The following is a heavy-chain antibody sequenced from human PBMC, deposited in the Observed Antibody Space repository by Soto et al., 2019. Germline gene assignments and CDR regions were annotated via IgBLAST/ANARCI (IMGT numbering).Heavy chain of an antibody. V-gene: IGHV4-39*01. J-gene: IGHJ6*03. D-gene: IGHD5-12*01. CDR3: ARRSLRILSYYYYMDV. Sequence: SETLSLTCTVSGGSISSSSYYWGWIRQPPGKGLEWIGSIYYSGSTYYNPSLKSRVTISVDTSKNQFSLKLSSVTAADTAVYYCARRSLRILSYYYYMDVWGKGTTDTVSS. CDR2: IYYSGST. CDR1: GGSISSSSYY.